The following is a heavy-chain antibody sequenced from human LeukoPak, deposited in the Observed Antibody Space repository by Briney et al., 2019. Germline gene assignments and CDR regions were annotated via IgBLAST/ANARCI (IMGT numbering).Heavy chain of an antibody. J-gene: IGHJ4*02. CDR1: GGTFSSYA. CDR3: ARVETARGSYWDY. Sequence: SVKVSCKASGGTFSSYAISWVRQAPGQGLEWMGGIIPIFGTANYAQKFQGRVTMTRDTSTSTVYMELSSLRSEDTAVYYCARVETARGSYWDYWGQGTLVTVSS. D-gene: IGHD1-26*01. V-gene: IGHV1-69*05. CDR2: IIPIFGTA.